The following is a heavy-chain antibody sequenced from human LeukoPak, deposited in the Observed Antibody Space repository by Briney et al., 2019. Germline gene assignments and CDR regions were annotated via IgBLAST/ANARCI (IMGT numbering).Heavy chain of an antibody. V-gene: IGHV3-23*01. CDR1: GFTFTNYA. CDR3: AKEPQLVGARPGWFDP. J-gene: IGHJ5*02. CDR2: ISGTGGTT. Sequence: GGSLRLSCAASGFTFTNYAMSWVRQAPGKGLEWVLGISGTGGTTYYADSVRGRFTISRDGPKNTLFLQMNGLRAEDTAVYYCAKEPQLVGARPGWFDPWGQGTLVTVSS. D-gene: IGHD6-6*01.